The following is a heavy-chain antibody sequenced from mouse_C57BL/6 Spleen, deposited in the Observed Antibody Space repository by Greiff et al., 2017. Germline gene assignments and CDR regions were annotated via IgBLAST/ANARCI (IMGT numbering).Heavy chain of an antibody. CDR2: IDPENGDT. CDR1: GFNIKDDY. J-gene: IGHJ3*01. Sequence: EVQLQQSGAELVRPGASVKLSCTASGFNIKDDYMHWVKQRPEQGLEWIGWIDPENGDTEYASKFQGKATITADTSSNTAYLQLSSLTSEDTAVYYCTTRGYSNSAWFAYWGQGTLVTVSA. D-gene: IGHD2-5*01. V-gene: IGHV14-4*01. CDR3: TTRGYSNSAWFAY.